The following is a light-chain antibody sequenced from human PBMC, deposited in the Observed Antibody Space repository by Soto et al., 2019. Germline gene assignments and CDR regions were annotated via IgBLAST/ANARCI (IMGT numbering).Light chain of an antibody. V-gene: IGKV3-20*01. CDR3: QQYGSSRT. CDR1: QSVASS. CDR2: GAS. Sequence: EIVLTQSPGTLSLSAGERATLSCRASQSVASSVAWYQQKPGQAPRLLIYGASSRATGIPDRFSGSGSGTDFTLTISRLEPEDFAVYYCQQYGSSRTFGQGTKVDI. J-gene: IGKJ1*01.